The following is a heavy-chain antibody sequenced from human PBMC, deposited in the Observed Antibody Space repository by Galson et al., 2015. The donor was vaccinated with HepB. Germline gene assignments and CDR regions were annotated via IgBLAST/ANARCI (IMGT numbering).Heavy chain of an antibody. CDR3: AKSTASCGPSDAFDV. CDR1: GFTFSNYA. Sequence: SLRLSCAASGFTFSNYAMRWVRQAPGKGLEWISSISGSAYSTYYADSVKGRFFISRDNSKNTLYLHMNSLRAEDTAQYYCAKSTASCGPSDAFDVWGQGTMVTVSS. J-gene: IGHJ3*01. CDR2: ISGSAYST. D-gene: IGHD2-21*02. V-gene: IGHV3-23*01.